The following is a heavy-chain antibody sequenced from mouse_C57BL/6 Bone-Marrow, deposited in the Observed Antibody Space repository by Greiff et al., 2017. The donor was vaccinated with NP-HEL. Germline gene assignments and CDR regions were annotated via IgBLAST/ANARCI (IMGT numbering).Heavy chain of an antibody. V-gene: IGHV1-80*01. CDR1: GYAFSSYW. CDR2: IYPGDGDT. Sequence: QVQLQQSGAELVKPGASVKISCKASGYAFSSYWMNWVKQRPGKGLEWIGQIYPGDGDTNYNGKFKGKATLTADKSSSTAYMQLSSLTSEDSAVYFCARENGSSWYFDVWGTGTTVTVSS. D-gene: IGHD1-1*01. J-gene: IGHJ1*03. CDR3: ARENGSSWYFDV.